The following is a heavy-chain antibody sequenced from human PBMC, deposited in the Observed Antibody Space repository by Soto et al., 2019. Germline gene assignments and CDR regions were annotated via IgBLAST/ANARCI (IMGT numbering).Heavy chain of an antibody. V-gene: IGHV1-69*01. J-gene: IGHJ6*02. CDR2: IIPIPGTA. CDR1: GGTFGSYA. Sequence: QVQLVQSGAEVKKPGSSVKVSCKASGGTFGSYAISWVRQAPGQGLEWMGGIIPIPGTANYAPKFQGRVMIAADESTSTAYMELSSLRSEDTAVYYCARSQGSSTSLEIYYYYYYGMDVWGQGTTVTVSS. CDR3: ARSQGSSTSLEIYYYYYYGMDV. D-gene: IGHD2-2*01.